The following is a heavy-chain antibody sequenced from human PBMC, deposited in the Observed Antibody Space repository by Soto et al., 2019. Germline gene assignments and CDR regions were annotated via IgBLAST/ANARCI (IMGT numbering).Heavy chain of an antibody. V-gene: IGHV1-69*12. CDR1: GGTFSSYA. CDR2: IIPIFGTA. J-gene: IGHJ2*01. CDR3: ARGYSSGGYDWYFDL. D-gene: IGHD6-19*01. Sequence: QVQLVQSGAEVKKPGSSVKVSCKASGGTFSSYAISWVRQAPGQGLEWMGGIIPIFGTANYAQKFQGRFTITADESTSTDYMELSSLRSEDTAVYYCARGYSSGGYDWYFDLWGRGTLVTVSS.